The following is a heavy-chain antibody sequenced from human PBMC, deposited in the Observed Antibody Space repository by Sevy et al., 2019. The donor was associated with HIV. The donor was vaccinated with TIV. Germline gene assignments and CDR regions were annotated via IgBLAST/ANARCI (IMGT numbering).Heavy chain of an antibody. J-gene: IGHJ4*02. CDR2: ISAHNGDT. D-gene: IGHD2-15*01. Sequence: ASVKVSCKASGYTFTSYRVSWVRQAPGQGLEWMGWISAHNGDTHYAQKFQGRVTMTTDTPTSTAYMDLRSLRSDDTAVYYCAREYCSGGSCYSLAYWGQGTLVTVSS. CDR3: AREYCSGGSCYSLAY. CDR1: GYTFTSYR. V-gene: IGHV1-18*01.